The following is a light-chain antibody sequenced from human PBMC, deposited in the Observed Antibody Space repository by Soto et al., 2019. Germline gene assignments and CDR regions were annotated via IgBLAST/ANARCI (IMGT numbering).Light chain of an antibody. CDR3: QQYSRWPT. CDR2: SAS. CDR1: QSVSRN. J-gene: IGKJ1*01. Sequence: EIVMTQSPATLSVSPVERATLSGRASQSVSRNLAWYQQKPGQAPRLLIYSASTRATGIPVRFSGSGSGTEFTLTISSLQAEDFAVYYCQQYSRWPTFGQGTKVDIK. V-gene: IGKV3-15*01.